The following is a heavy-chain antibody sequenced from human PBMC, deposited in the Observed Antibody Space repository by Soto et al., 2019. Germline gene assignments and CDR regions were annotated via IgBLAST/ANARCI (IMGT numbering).Heavy chain of an antibody. CDR2: VSSDGSIT. CDR3: VSYPRSAGGSNRSDY. D-gene: IGHD3-16*02. J-gene: IGHJ4*02. Sequence: GGSLRLSCAASGFTFSSYWMHWVRQVPGKGLVWVSRVSSDGSITNYANSVKGRFSISIDIAKNTLYLQMNSMRAEDTAVYYCVSYPRSAGGSNRSDYWGQGALVTVSS. CDR1: GFTFSSYW. V-gene: IGHV3-74*01.